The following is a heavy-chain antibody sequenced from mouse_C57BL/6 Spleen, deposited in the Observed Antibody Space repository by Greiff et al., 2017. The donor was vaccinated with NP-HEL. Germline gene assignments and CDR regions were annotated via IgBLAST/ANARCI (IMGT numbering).Heavy chain of an antibody. D-gene: IGHD2-5*01. CDR1: GYTFTDYN. CDR3: ARWTYYSNLYAMDY. Sequence: EVQLQQSGPELVKPGASVKMSCKASGYTFTDYNMHWVKQSHGKSLEWIGYINPNNGGTSYNQKFKGKATLTVNKSSSTAYMELRSLTSEDSAVYYCARWTYYSNLYAMDYWGQRTSVTVSS. J-gene: IGHJ4*01. CDR2: INPNNGGT. V-gene: IGHV1-22*01.